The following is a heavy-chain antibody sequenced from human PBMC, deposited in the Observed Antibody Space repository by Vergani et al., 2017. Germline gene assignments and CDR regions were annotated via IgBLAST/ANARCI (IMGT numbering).Heavy chain of an antibody. Sequence: QVQLVESGGGVVQPGESLRLSCAASGFHFDQYGMHWVRQAPGKGLEWVGYLRADSTGQQYKDSVKGRFTISRDNSKNTMYLQMNSVRSDDTAIYYCAKDRKSTWYGFDYWGQGTLVTVS. J-gene: IGHJ4*02. D-gene: IGHD6-13*01. CDR2: LRADSTGQ. CDR1: GFHFDQYG. V-gene: IGHV3-30*02. CDR3: AKDRKSTWYGFDY.